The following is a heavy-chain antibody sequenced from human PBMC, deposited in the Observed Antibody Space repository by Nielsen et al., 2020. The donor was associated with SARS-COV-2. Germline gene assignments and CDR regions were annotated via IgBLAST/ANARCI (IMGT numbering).Heavy chain of an antibody. D-gene: IGHD3-22*01. J-gene: IGHJ4*02. Sequence: GESLKISCAASGFIFRNYDMSWVRQAPGKGLEWVSGSSGSGENTYYADSVKGRFTISRDNAKNSLYLQMNSLRAEDTAVYYCARENYYDSSGYYVATSWGQGTLVTVSS. CDR3: ARENYYDSSGYYVATS. CDR1: GFIFRNYD. CDR2: SSGSGENT. V-gene: IGHV3-23*01.